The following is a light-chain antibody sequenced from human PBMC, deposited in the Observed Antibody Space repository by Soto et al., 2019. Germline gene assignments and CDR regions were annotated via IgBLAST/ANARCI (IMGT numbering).Light chain of an antibody. Sequence: DIQMTQSPSSLSASVGDRVTITCQASQDISNYLNWYQQKPGKAPKLLIYDVSNLETRVPSRFSGIGSGTDFTFTISSLQPDDIATYYCQQYDILPYTFGQGTKLEIK. CDR1: QDISNY. CDR3: QQYDILPYT. CDR2: DVS. J-gene: IGKJ2*01. V-gene: IGKV1-33*01.